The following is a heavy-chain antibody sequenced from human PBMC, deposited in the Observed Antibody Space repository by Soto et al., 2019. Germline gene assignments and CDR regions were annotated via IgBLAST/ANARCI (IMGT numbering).Heavy chain of an antibody. CDR1: GGTFSSYT. J-gene: IGHJ6*02. V-gene: IGHV1-69*02. CDR2: IIPILGIA. Sequence: SVTVSCKASGGTFSSYTISWVRQAPGQGLEWMGRIIPILGIANYAQKFQGRVTITADKSTSTAYMELSSLRSEDTAVYYCARAVGDYGYYYYGMDVWGQGTTVTVSS. D-gene: IGHD4-17*01. CDR3: ARAVGDYGYYYYGMDV.